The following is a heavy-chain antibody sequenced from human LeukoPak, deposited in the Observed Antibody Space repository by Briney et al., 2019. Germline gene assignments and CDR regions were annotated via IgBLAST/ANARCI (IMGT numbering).Heavy chain of an antibody. CDR3: ARDPTLRRYCSSTSCYPFDY. D-gene: IGHD2-2*01. J-gene: IGHJ4*02. CDR2: ISAYNGNT. V-gene: IGHV1-18*04. CDR1: GYTFTSYG. Sequence: ASVKASGKASGYTFTSYGISWVRQAPGQGLEWMGWISAYNGNTNYAQKLQGRVTMTTDTSTSTAYMELRSLRSDDTAVYYCARDPTLRRYCSSTSCYPFDYWGQGTLVTVSS.